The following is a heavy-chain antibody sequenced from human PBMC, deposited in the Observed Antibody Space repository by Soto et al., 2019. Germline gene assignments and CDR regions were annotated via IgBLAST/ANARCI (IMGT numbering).Heavy chain of an antibody. CDR1: GFTFNKYT. D-gene: IGHD1-26*01. CDR2: VAYDGGYK. CDR3: ARPANTYEYRISGSPSLLY. Sequence: QVQLVESGGGVVQPGRSLRLSCAASGFTFNKYTMHWVRQAPGKGLEWVAVVAYDGGYKDYADSVKGRFTISRDNSMNTLFLQMNSLRSYDTAVYYCARPANTYEYRISGSPSLLYWGQGTLVTVSS. V-gene: IGHV3-30-3*01. J-gene: IGHJ4*02.